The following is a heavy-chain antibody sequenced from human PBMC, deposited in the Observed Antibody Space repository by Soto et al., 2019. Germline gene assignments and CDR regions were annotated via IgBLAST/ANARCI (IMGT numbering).Heavy chain of an antibody. V-gene: IGHV3-23*01. D-gene: IGHD6-13*01. CDR2: ISGSGGST. J-gene: IGHJ6*03. CDR1: GFTFSSYA. Sequence: GGSLRLSCAASGFTFSSYAMSWVRQAPGKGLEWVSAISGSGGSTYYADSVKGRFTISRDNSKNTLYLQMNSLRAEDTAVYYCAKVSTSSWYIDYYYYMDVWGKGTTVNVS. CDR3: AKVSTSSWYIDYYYYMDV.